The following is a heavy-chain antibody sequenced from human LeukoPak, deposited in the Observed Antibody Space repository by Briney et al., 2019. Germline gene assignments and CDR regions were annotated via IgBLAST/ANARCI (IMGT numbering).Heavy chain of an antibody. CDR1: GDFFSGYY. J-gene: IGHJ4*02. D-gene: IGHD2-8*01. CDR3: ATENGFNDY. V-gene: IGHV4-34*01. CDR2: INHSGSA. Sequence: SETLSLTCAVYGDFFSGYYWSWIRQPPGKGLEWIGEINHSGSANYNPSLKSRVTISLDTSKNQFSLKLSSVTAADTAVYYCATENGFNDYWGQGTLVTVSS.